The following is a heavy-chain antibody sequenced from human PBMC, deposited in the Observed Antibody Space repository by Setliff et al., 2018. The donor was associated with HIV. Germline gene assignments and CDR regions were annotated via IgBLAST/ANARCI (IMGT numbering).Heavy chain of an antibody. CDR2: IYYSGST. J-gene: IGHJ6*03. CDR3: ARDGPLEGSYRYYYYYMDV. Sequence: SETLSLTCTVSGGSISSRSHYWSWIRQPPGKGLEWIGYIYYSGSTNYNPSLKSRVTISVDTSKNQFSLKLSSVTAADTAVYYCARDGPLEGSYRYYYYYMDVWGKGTTVTVSS. V-gene: IGHV4-61*01. CDR1: GGSISSRSHY. D-gene: IGHD3-10*01.